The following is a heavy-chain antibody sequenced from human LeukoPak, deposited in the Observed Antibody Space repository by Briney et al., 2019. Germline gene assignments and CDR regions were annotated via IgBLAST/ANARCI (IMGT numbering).Heavy chain of an antibody. CDR3: ARTYDRVFDI. D-gene: IGHD1-14*01. V-gene: IGHV4-38-2*01. Sequence: NPSETMSLTCAVSGYSISRGYYWGCIRQPPGEGLEWIGSIYHIGSTYYNPSLKSRVTISVATSKNQFSLELGSVTAADNIVHYCARTYDRVFDIWGKGTTVTVSS. J-gene: IGHJ3*02. CDR1: GYSISRGYY. CDR2: IYHIGST.